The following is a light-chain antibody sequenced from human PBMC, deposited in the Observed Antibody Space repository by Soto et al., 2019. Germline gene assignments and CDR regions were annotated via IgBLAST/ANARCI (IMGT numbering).Light chain of an antibody. CDR1: SSNIGSKT. CDR2: TNY. J-gene: IGLJ1*01. Sequence: QSVLTQPPSASGTPGQRVTISCSGSSSNIGSKTVNWYQQLPGTAPKLLIYTNYQRPSGVPYRFSGSKSGTSASLAISGLQYEDEADYYCSAWDASLNGYVFGTGTKLTVL. CDR3: SAWDASLNGYV. V-gene: IGLV1-44*01.